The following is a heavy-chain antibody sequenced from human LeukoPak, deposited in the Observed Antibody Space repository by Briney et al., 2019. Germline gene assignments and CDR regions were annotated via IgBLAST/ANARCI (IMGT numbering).Heavy chain of an antibody. J-gene: IGHJ6*03. V-gene: IGHV1-2*02. CDR2: INPNSGGT. CDR3: ARYYYDSSGASYYYYMDV. Sequence: ASVKVSCKASGYTFTGYYMHWVRQAPGQGLEWMGWINPNSGGTNYAQKFQGRVTMTRDTSISTAYMELSRLRSDDTAVYYCARYYYDSSGASYYYYMDVWGKGTTVTVSS. D-gene: IGHD3-22*01. CDR1: GYTFTGYY.